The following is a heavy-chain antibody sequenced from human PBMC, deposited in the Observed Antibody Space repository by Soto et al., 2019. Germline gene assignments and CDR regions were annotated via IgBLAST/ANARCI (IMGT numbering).Heavy chain of an antibody. J-gene: IGHJ4*02. Sequence: QVQLVESGGGVVQPGRSLRLSCVASGFTFNRYGMHWVRQAPGKGLEWVAVIWYDGNKKYYADSVKGRFTISRDNSKNTLHLQINSLRAEDTAVYYCARDLGAAANSWGQGTLVTVSS. CDR2: IWYDGNKK. V-gene: IGHV3-33*01. CDR3: ARDLGAAANS. D-gene: IGHD2-15*01. CDR1: GFTFNRYG.